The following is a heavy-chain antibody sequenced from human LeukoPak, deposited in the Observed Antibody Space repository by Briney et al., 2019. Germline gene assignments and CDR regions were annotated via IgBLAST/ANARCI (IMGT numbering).Heavy chain of an antibody. CDR3: ATRYGGRSYYYYGMDV. CDR2: IYYSGST. Sequence: ASETLSLTCTVSGGSISSYYWSWIRQPPGKGLEWIGYIYYSGSTNYNPSLKSRVTISVDTSKNQFSLKLSSVTAADTAVYYCATRYGGRSYYYYGMDVWGQGATVTVSS. CDR1: GGSISSYY. D-gene: IGHD4-23*01. V-gene: IGHV4-59*12. J-gene: IGHJ6*02.